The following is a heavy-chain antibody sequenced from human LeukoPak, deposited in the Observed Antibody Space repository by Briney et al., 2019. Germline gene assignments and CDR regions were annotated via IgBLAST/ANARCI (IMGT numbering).Heavy chain of an antibody. J-gene: IGHJ4*02. CDR1: GYTFTSYE. Sequence: ASVKVSCKASGYTFTSYEINWVRQATGQGLDWMGWMNPDSGNTGYAQQFQGRVTMTRNTSISTAYMELSSLRSEDTAVYYCARGQIVYSFDRSGYFDYWGQGNLVTVSS. CDR2: MNPDSGNT. D-gene: IGHD3-22*01. V-gene: IGHV1-8*01. CDR3: ARGQIVYSFDRSGYFDY.